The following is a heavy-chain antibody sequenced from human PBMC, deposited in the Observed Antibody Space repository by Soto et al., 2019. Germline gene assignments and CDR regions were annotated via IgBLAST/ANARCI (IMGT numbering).Heavy chain of an antibody. J-gene: IGHJ4*02. CDR1: GGTFSSYA. V-gene: IGHV1-69*13. D-gene: IGHD3-22*01. Sequence: SVKVSCKASGGTFSSYAISWVRQAPGQGLGWMGGIIPIFGTANYAQKFQGRVTITADESTSTAYMELSSLRSEDTAVYYCAREGYYDSSGRIYYFDYWGQGTLVTVSS. CDR3: AREGYYDSSGRIYYFDY. CDR2: IIPIFGTA.